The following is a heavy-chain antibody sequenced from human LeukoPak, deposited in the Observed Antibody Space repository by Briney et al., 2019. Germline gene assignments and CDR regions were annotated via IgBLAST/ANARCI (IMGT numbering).Heavy chain of an antibody. D-gene: IGHD4-17*01. CDR2: IYHSGST. Sequence: SGTLCLTCAVSGGSISSSNWWSWVRQPPGKGLEWIGEIYHSGSTNYNPSLKSRVTISVDKSKNQFSLKLSSVTAADTAVYYCARGGYGFYYYYGMDVWGQGTTVTVSS. J-gene: IGHJ6*02. V-gene: IGHV4-4*02. CDR3: ARGGYGFYYYYGMDV. CDR1: GGSISSSNW.